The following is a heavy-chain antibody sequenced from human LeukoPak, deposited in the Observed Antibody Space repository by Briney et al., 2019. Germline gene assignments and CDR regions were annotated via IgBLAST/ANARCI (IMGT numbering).Heavy chain of an antibody. D-gene: IGHD2-15*01. V-gene: IGHV3-48*02. CDR3: ARDFSGFCSGGSCYGSIDL. CDR1: GFTFSSYS. J-gene: IGHJ5*02. CDR2: ISSSSSTI. Sequence: GGSLRLSCAASGFTFSSYSMNWVRQAPGKGLEWVSYISSSSSTIYYADSVKGRFTISRDNAKNSLYLQMNSLRDEDTAVYYCARDFSGFCSGGSCYGSIDLWGQGTLVTVSS.